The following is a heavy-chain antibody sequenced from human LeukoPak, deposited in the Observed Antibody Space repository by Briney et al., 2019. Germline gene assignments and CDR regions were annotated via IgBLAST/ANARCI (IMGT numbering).Heavy chain of an antibody. Sequence: GGSLRLSCAASGFTFSSYGMRWVRQAPGKGLEWVAVIWYDGSNKYYADSVKGRFTISRDNSKNTLYLQMNSLRAEDTAVYYCAREMATMPYYYYYGMDVWGQGTTVTVSS. D-gene: IGHD5-24*01. CDR2: IWYDGSNK. V-gene: IGHV3-33*01. CDR1: GFTFSSYG. CDR3: AREMATMPYYYYYGMDV. J-gene: IGHJ6*02.